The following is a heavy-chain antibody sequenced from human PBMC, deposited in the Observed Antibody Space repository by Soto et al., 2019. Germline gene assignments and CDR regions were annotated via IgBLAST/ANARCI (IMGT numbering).Heavy chain of an antibody. J-gene: IGHJ4*02. CDR2: IYHSGRT. V-gene: IGHV4-38-2*02. Sequence: SETLSFTCAVAVYSLSIGYSLGCIRQPPGRGLEWIGSIYHSGRTYYNPSLKSRVTISVDTSKNQFSLKLSSVTAADTAVYYCARDNVTTVTRDLKREFDYWGQGTMVTVSS. CDR3: ARDNVTTVTRDLKREFDY. CDR1: VYSLSIGYS. D-gene: IGHD4-4*01.